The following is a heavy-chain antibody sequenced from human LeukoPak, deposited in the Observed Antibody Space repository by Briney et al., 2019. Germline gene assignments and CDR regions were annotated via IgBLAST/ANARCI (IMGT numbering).Heavy chain of an antibody. CDR2: ISNGGGST. V-gene: IGHV3-23*01. J-gene: IGHJ4*02. Sequence: GRSLRLSCAASGFTFSSYAMTWVRQAPGKGLEWVLTISNGGGSTYYADSVKGRFTISRDNSKNTVYLQMSSLRAEDTAVYYCAKDRWGSGGSGGGDYWGQGTLVTVSS. CDR3: AKDRWGSGGSGGGDY. CDR1: GFTFSSYA. D-gene: IGHD2-15*01.